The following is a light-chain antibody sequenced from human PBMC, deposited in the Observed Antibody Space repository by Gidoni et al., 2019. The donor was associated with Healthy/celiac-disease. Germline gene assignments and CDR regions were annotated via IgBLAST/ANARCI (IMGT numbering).Light chain of an antibody. J-gene: IGKJ3*01. Sequence: EIVMTQSPATLSVSPGERATLSCRASQSVSSNLAWYQQKPGQAPRLLIYGAYTRATGIPARFSGSGSGTEFTLTISSLQSEDFAVYYYQQYNNWPPETFGPGTKVDIK. CDR3: QQYNNWPPET. CDR1: QSVSSN. V-gene: IGKV3-15*01. CDR2: GAY.